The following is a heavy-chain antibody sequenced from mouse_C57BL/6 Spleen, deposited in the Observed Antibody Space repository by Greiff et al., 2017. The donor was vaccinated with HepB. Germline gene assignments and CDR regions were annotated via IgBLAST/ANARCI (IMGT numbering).Heavy chain of an antibody. V-gene: IGHV1-7*01. J-gene: IGHJ1*03. CDR3: ASSGVRYWYFDV. D-gene: IGHD2-14*01. CDR2: INPSSGYT. Sequence: QVQLKESGAELAKPGASVKLSCKASGYTFTSYWMHWVTQRPGQGLEWIGYINPSSGYTKYNQKFKDKATLTADKSSSTAYMQLSSLTYEDSAVYYCASSGVRYWYFDVWGTGTTVTVSS. CDR1: GYTFTSYW.